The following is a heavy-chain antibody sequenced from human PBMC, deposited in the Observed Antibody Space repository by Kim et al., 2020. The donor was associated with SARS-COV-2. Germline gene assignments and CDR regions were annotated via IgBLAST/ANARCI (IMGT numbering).Heavy chain of an antibody. Sequence: ASVKVSCKASGYTFTSYAMHWVRQAPGQRLEWMGWINAGNGNTKYSQKFQGRVTITRDTSASTAYMELSSLRSEDTAVYYCARGLPGLGYYYGSGSLSSWFDPWGQGTLVTVSS. D-gene: IGHD3-10*01. CDR2: INAGNGNT. CDR1: GYTFTSYA. V-gene: IGHV1-3*01. J-gene: IGHJ5*02. CDR3: ARGLPGLGYYYGSGSLSSWFDP.